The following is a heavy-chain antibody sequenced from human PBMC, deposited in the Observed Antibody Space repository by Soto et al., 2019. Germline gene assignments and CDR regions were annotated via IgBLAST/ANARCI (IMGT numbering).Heavy chain of an antibody. CDR2: IDPSDSYT. V-gene: IGHV5-10-1*01. CDR3: ARPRRSGSYYAYYYYGMDV. D-gene: IGHD1-26*01. CDR1: GYSFTSYW. Sequence: GESLKISCKGSGYSFTSYWISWVRQMPGKGLEWMGRIDPSDSYTNYSPSFQGHVTISADKSTSTAYLQWSSLKASDTAMYYCARPRRSGSYYAYYYYGMDVWGQGTTVTVSS. J-gene: IGHJ6*02.